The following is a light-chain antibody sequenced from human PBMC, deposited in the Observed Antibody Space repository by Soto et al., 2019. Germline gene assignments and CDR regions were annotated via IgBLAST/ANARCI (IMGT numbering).Light chain of an antibody. CDR2: NTN. Sequence: QTVVTQEPSFSVSPGRTVTLTCGLSSGSVSSSYYASWYQQTPGQAPRTLIYNTNTRSSGVPDRFSCSILGNKAALTITGARADDESDYYCALYMGTGIWVFGGGTKLTVL. CDR1: SGSVSSSYY. CDR3: ALYMGTGIWV. V-gene: IGLV8-61*01. J-gene: IGLJ3*02.